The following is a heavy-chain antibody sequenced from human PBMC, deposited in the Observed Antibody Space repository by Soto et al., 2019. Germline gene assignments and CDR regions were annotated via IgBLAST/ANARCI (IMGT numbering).Heavy chain of an antibody. D-gene: IGHD1-26*01. CDR2: ISSNGGST. CDR1: GFTFSSYA. CDR3: VKGYLYYYYGMDV. Sequence: GGSLRLSCSASGFTFSSYAMHWVRQAPGKGLEYVSAISSNGGSTYYADSVKGRFTISRDNSKNTLYLQMSSLRAEDTAVYYFVKGYLYYYYGMDVWGQGTTVTVSS. J-gene: IGHJ6*02. V-gene: IGHV3-64D*06.